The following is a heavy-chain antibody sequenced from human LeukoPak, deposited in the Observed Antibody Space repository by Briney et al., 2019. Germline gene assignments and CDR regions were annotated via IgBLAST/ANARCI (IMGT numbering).Heavy chain of an antibody. CDR2: IYHSGST. CDR3: AREASSDYDFWSGYFWFDP. V-gene: IGHV4-30-2*01. D-gene: IGHD3-3*01. Sequence: SETLSLTCTVSGGSISSGGYYWSWIRQPPGKGLEWIGYIYHSGSTYYNPSLKSRVTISVDRAKNQVSLHLSPVTAADTAVYYCAREASSDYDFWSGYFWFDPCGQGTLVTVSS. CDR1: GGSISSGGYY. J-gene: IGHJ5*02.